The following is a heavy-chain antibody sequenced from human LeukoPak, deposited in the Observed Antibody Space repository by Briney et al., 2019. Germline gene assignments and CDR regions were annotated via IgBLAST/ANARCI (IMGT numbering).Heavy chain of an antibody. V-gene: IGHV4-61*02. D-gene: IGHD2-15*01. Sequence: PSETLSLTCTVSGGSISSGSYYWSWIRQPAGKGLEWIGRTYTSGGTNYNPSLKSRVTISVDTSKNQLSLMLSSVTAADTAVYYCARGFGGQEVYDYWGQGTLVTVSS. J-gene: IGHJ4*02. CDR2: TYTSGGT. CDR1: GGSISSGSYY. CDR3: ARGFGGQEVYDY.